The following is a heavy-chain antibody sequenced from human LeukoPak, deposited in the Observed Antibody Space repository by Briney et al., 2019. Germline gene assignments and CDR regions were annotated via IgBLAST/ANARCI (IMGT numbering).Heavy chain of an antibody. V-gene: IGHV4-61*01. J-gene: IGHJ4*02. CDR3: ARAHGSGSYYELDY. CDR2: IYYSGST. CDR1: GYSISSGYY. Sequence: PSETLSLTCTVSGYSISSGYYWGWIRQPPGKGLEWIGYIYYSGSTNYNPSLKSRVTISVDTSKNQFSLKLSSVTAADTAVYYCARAHGSGSYYELDYWGQGTLVTVSS. D-gene: IGHD3-10*01.